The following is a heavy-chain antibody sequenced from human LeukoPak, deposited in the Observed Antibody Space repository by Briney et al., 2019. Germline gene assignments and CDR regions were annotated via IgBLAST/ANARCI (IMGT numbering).Heavy chain of an antibody. CDR3: AREVGATTAFFDY. V-gene: IGHV1-2*02. D-gene: IGHD1-26*01. Sequence: GASVKVSCKASGYSFTDHYMHWVRQAPGQGLEWMGSINPNSGGTNSAQKFQGRVTMTRDTSISTAYMEMNSLNSDDTAVYFCAREVGATTAFFDYWGQGTLVTVSS. J-gene: IGHJ4*02. CDR1: GYSFTDHY. CDR2: INPNSGGT.